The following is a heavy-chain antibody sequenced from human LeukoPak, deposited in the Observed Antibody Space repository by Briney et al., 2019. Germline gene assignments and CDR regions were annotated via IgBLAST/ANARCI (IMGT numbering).Heavy chain of an antibody. CDR1: GYSISSGYY. V-gene: IGHV4-38-2*02. CDR3: ARGNSRGGYYYLDV. D-gene: IGHD3-16*01. J-gene: IGHJ6*03. CDR2: IYRSGST. Sequence: SETLSLTCTVSGYSISSGYYWDWIRQPPGKGLEWIGTIYRSGSTYYNPSLNSRVTISVDTSKNQFSLKLRSVAAADTAVYYCARGNSRGGYYYLDVWGKGTTVTVSS.